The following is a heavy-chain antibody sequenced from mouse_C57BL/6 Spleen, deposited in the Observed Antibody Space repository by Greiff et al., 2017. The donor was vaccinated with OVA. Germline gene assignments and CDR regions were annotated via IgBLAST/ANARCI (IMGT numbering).Heavy chain of an antibody. CDR1: GYTFTSYW. CDR3: ARREPGKNYFDY. V-gene: IGHV1-69*01. J-gene: IGHJ2*01. CDR2: IDPSDSYT. Sequence: QVQLQQPGAELVMPGASVKLSCKASGYTFTSYWMHWVKQRPGQGLEWIGEIDPSDSYTNYNQKFKGKSTLTVDKSSSTAYMQLSSLTSEDSAVYYCARREPGKNYFDYWGQGTTLTVSS.